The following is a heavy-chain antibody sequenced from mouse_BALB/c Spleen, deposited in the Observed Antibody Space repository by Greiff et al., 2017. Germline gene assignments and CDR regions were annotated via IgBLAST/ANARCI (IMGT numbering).Heavy chain of an antibody. CDR1: GYTFTDYN. Sequence: EVQLVESGPELVKPGASVKISCKASGYTFTDYNMHWVKQSHGKSLEWIGYIYPYNGGTGYNQKFKSKATLTVDNSSSTAYMELRSLTSEDSAVYYCARERGITTGSWFAYWGQGTLVTVSA. CDR2: IYPYNGGT. J-gene: IGHJ3*01. V-gene: IGHV1S29*02. D-gene: IGHD2-4*01. CDR3: ARERGITTGSWFAY.